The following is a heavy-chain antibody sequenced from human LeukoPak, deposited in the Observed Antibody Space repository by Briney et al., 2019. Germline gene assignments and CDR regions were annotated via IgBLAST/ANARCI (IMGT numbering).Heavy chain of an antibody. V-gene: IGHV3-7*01. CDR1: GLSFSRYW. CDR2: MSPDGSDK. J-gene: IGHJ4*02. CDR3: VTSWCRQQRDY. D-gene: IGHD2-8*01. Sequence: GSLRLSCAASGLSFSRYWMSWVRQAPGKGLEWVADMSPDGSDKTYVDSVKGRLTISRDNAKQSLYLQMDSLTAEDTAVYYCVTSWCRQQRDYWGQGTLVTVSS.